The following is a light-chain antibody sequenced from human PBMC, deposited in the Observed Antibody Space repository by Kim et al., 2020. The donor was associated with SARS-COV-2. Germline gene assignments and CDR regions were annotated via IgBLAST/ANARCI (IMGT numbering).Light chain of an antibody. V-gene: IGLV4-69*01. Sequence: VKLTCTLSSGHSSYAIAWHQQQPEKGPRYLMKVNSDGSHSKGDGIPDRFSGSSSGAERYLTISSLQSEDEADYYCQTWDTGIQVLIGGGTKVTVL. CDR1: SGHSSYA. CDR2: VNSDGSH. CDR3: QTWDTGIQVL. J-gene: IGLJ2*01.